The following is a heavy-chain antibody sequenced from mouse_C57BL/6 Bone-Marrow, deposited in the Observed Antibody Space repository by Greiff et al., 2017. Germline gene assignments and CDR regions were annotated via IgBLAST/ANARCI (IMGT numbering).Heavy chain of an antibody. J-gene: IGHJ1*03. D-gene: IGHD1-1*01. V-gene: IGHV1-26*01. CDR2: INPNNGGT. CDR1: GYTFTDYY. Sequence: VQLQQSGPELVKPGASVKISCKASGYTFTDYYMNWVKQSHGKSLEWIGDINPNNGGTSYNQKFKGKATLTVDKSSSTAYMELRSLTSEDSAVYYCARLSSSYGYFDVRGTGTTVTVSS. CDR3: ARLSSSYGYFDV.